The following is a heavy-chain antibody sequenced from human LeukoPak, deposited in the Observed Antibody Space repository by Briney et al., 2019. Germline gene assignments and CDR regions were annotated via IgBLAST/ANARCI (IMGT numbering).Heavy chain of an antibody. Sequence: GSSVKVSCKASGGTFSSYAISWVRQAPGQGLEWMGRIIPILGIANYAQKFQGRVTITADKSTSTAYMELSSLRSEDTAVYYCARDYETVYGGVGYWGQGTLVTVSS. D-gene: IGHD5/OR15-5a*01. V-gene: IGHV1-69*04. CDR1: GGTFSSYA. CDR3: ARDYETVYGGVGY. J-gene: IGHJ4*02. CDR2: IIPILGIA.